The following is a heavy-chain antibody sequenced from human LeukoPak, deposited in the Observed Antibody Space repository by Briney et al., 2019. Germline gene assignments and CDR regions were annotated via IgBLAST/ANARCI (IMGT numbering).Heavy chain of an antibody. D-gene: IGHD1-26*01. Sequence: GGSLRLSCAASGFTFSTYDMHWVRQATGKGLEWVSSIGKGGDTYYSGSVKGRFTISRENAKNSLYLQMNSLRAGDTAVYYCARGAPSGFDSWGQGTLVTVSS. J-gene: IGHJ4*02. CDR3: ARGAPSGFDS. CDR2: IGKGGDT. V-gene: IGHV3-13*01. CDR1: GFTFSTYD.